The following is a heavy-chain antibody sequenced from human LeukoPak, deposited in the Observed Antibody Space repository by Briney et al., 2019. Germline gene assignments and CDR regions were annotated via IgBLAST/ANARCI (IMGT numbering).Heavy chain of an antibody. V-gene: IGHV4-39*07. D-gene: IGHD6-19*01. CDR3: ARAAEQWLVPVDY. J-gene: IGHJ4*02. Sequence: PSETLSLTCTVSGGSISSSSYYWGWLCQPPGTGLEWIGSIYYSGSTYYNPSLKSRVTISVDTSKNQFSLKLSSVTAADTAVYYCARAAEQWLVPVDYWGQGTLVTVSS. CDR1: GGSISSSSYY. CDR2: IYYSGST.